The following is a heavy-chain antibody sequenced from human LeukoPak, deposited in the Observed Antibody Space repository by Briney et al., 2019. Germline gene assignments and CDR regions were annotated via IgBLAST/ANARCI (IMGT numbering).Heavy chain of an antibody. J-gene: IGHJ4*02. D-gene: IGHD6-6*01. CDR1: GGSISSSSYY. V-gene: IGHV4-39*07. Sequence: SETLSLTCTVSGGSISSSSYYWGWIRQPPGKGLEWIGGIYYSGSTYYNPSLKSRVTISVDTSKNQFSLKLSSVTAADTAVYYCARELRYSSSPYYFDYWGQGTLVTVSS. CDR2: IYYSGST. CDR3: ARELRYSSSPYYFDY.